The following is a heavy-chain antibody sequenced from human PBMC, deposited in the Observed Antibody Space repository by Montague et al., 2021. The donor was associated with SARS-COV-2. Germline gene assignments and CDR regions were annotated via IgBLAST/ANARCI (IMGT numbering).Heavy chain of an antibody. CDR2: IHYSGST. Sequence: SETLSLTCTVSGGSMSRYYGTWLRKPRGKGLEWVGRIHYSGSTNYNPSLKSRVTISVDTSKNQFSLKLSSVTAADTAVYYCARTPGQIAGDAFDIWGQGTMVTVSS. D-gene: IGHD2-21*01. CDR3: ARTPGQIAGDAFDI. CDR1: GGSMSRYY. J-gene: IGHJ3*02. V-gene: IGHV4-59*01.